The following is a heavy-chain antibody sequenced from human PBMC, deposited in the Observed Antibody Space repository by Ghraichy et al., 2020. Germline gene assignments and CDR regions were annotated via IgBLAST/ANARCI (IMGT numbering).Heavy chain of an antibody. J-gene: IGHJ4*02. D-gene: IGHD2-15*01. CDR2: IYHTGTA. Sequence: SETLSLTCSVSGGSMTGYYWSWIRQPPGRGLEWITYIYHTGTARYNPSLESRVTISIDTPKKQFSLKLNSVTAADTAVYYCARHEVGNCSGGSCPYYFDSWGQGTLVTVSA. CDR3: ARHEVGNCSGGSCPYYFDS. CDR1: GGSMTGYY. V-gene: IGHV4-59*08.